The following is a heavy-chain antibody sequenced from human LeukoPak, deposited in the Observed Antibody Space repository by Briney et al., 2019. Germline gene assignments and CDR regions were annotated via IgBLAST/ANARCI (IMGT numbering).Heavy chain of an antibody. CDR3: AKEDRLRTIDY. D-gene: IGHD4-17*01. Sequence: GGSLRLSCAASGFTFGSYAVSWVRQAPEKGLEWVSAIDGSGDNTYYADSVKGRFTISRDNSKNTLYLQMNSLRAEDTAVYYRAKEDRLRTIDYWGQGTLVTVSS. V-gene: IGHV3-23*01. CDR1: GFTFGSYA. J-gene: IGHJ4*02. CDR2: IDGSGDNT.